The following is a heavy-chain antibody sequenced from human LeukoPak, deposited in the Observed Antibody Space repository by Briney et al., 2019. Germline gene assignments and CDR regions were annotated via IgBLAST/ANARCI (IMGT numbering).Heavy chain of an antibody. J-gene: IGHJ5*02. D-gene: IGHD3-3*01. Sequence: SETLSLTCTVSGGSISSGGYYWSWIRQHPGKGLEWIGYIYYSGSTYYNPSLKSRVTISVDTSKNQFSLKLSSVTAADTAVYYCARGFGDLYDFWSGYSPNNWFDPWGQGTLVTVSS. V-gene: IGHV4-31*03. CDR1: GGSISSGGYY. CDR3: ARGFGDLYDFWSGYSPNNWFDP. CDR2: IYYSGST.